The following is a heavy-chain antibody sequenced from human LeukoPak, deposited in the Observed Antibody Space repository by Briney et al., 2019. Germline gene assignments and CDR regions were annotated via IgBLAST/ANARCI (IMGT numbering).Heavy chain of an antibody. CDR1: GYSFTSYW. D-gene: IGHD2-15*01. J-gene: IGHJ4*02. CDR2: IYPGDSET. V-gene: IGHV5-51*01. CDR3: ARHPRYCSGGSCYGTWADY. Sequence: LGEPLKISCKGSGYSFTSYWIGWVRQMPGKGLEWMGIIYPGDSETRDSPSFQGQVTISAAKSISTAYLQWSSLKASDTAMYYCARHPRYCSGGSCYGTWADYWGQGTLVTVSS.